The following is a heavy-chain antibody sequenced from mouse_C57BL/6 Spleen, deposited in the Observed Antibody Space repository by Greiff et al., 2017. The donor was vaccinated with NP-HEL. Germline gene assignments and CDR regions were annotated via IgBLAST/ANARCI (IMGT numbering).Heavy chain of an antibody. CDR2: IDPSDSYT. V-gene: IGHV1-59*01. J-gene: IGHJ2*01. CDR3: ARRGGSSYGYFDY. D-gene: IGHD1-1*01. Sequence: VQLQQPGAELVRPGTSVKLSCKASGYTFTSYWMHWVQQRPGQGLEWIGVIDPSDSYTNYNQKFKGKATLAVDTSSSTAYMQLSSLTSEDSAVYYCARRGGSSYGYFDYWGQGTTLTVSS. CDR1: GYTFTSYW.